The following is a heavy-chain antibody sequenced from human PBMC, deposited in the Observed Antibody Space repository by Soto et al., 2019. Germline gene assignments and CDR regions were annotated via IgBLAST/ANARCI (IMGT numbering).Heavy chain of an antibody. J-gene: IGHJ6*02. CDR3: ARIKLVEWFFINVDVYDMDV. V-gene: IGHV3-48*02. CDR2: ISSDSRTI. D-gene: IGHD3-3*01. CDR1: GFSLSDYA. Sequence: PGESLKISCVASGFSLSDYAVNWVRQAPGKGLEWVSFISSDSRTIYYADSVEGRFTVSRDNARNSVSLQMDSLRDEDAAVYYCARIKLVEWFFINVDVYDMDVWGQGTPGTVSS.